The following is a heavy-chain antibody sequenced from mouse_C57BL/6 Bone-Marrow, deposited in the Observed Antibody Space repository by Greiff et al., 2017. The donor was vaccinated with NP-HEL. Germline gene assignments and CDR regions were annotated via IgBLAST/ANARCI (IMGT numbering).Heavy chain of an antibody. CDR2: IDPSDSYT. V-gene: IGHV1-59*01. Sequence: VKLSCKASGYTFTSYWMHWVKQRPGRGLEWIGVIDPSDSYTNYNQKFKGKATLTVDTSSSTAYMQLSSLTSEDSAVYYCARKRLSYGSPYYAMDYWGQGTSVTVSS. CDR3: ARKRLSYGSPYYAMDY. J-gene: IGHJ4*01. CDR1: GYTFTSYW. D-gene: IGHD1-1*01.